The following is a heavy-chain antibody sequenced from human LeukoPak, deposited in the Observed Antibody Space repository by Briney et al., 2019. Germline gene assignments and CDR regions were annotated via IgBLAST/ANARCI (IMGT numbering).Heavy chain of an antibody. D-gene: IGHD6-13*01. J-gene: IGHJ4*02. Sequence: PSETLSLTCTVSGYSISSGYYWGWIRQPPGKGLEWIGSIYHSGSTYYNPSLKSRVTISVDTSKNQFSLKLSSVTAADTAVYYCARLTFSIAAAEYDYWGQGTLVTVSS. V-gene: IGHV4-38-2*02. CDR1: GYSISSGYY. CDR3: ARLTFSIAAAEYDY. CDR2: IYHSGST.